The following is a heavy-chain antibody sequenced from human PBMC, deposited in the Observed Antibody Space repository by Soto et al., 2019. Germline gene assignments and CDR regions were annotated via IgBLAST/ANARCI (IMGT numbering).Heavy chain of an antibody. Sequence: QVQLVQSGAEVKKPGSSVKVSCKASGGTFSSYAISWVRQAPGQGLEWMGGIIPIFGTANYAQKFQGRVTITADESTSTAYMELSSLRSEDTAVYYCAINLEDIVLVPEYYYYYGMDVWGQGTTVTVSS. CDR1: GGTFSSYA. CDR3: AINLEDIVLVPEYYYYYGMDV. J-gene: IGHJ6*02. D-gene: IGHD2-2*01. CDR2: IIPIFGTA. V-gene: IGHV1-69*12.